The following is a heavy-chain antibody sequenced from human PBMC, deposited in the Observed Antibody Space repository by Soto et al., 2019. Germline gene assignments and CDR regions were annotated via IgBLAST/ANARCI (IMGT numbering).Heavy chain of an antibody. J-gene: IGHJ5*02. V-gene: IGHV4-30-4*01. CDR1: GGSISSGDYY. CDR3: ASQKWGDNTFDP. D-gene: IGHD1-26*01. Sequence: QVQLQESGPGLVKPSQTLSLTYTVSGGSISSGDYYWSWIRQPPGKGLEWIGYIYYSGSTYYNPSPKSRVXXXVXXYNNRLSLRLRSVTAADTAVYYCASQKWGDNTFDPWGQGTLVTVSS. CDR2: IYYSGST.